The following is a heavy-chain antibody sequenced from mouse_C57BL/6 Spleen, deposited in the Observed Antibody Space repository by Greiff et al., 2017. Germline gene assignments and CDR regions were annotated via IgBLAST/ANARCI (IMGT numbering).Heavy chain of an antibody. CDR1: GFTFSDYG. V-gene: IGHV5-17*01. CDR3: ARERYCGGLDY. J-gene: IGHJ2*01. CDR2: ISSGSSTI. D-gene: IGHD1-1*02. Sequence: EVKLQESGGGLVKPGGSLKLSCAASGFTFSDYGMHWVRQAPEKGLEWVAYISSGSSTIYYADTVKGRFTISRDNTKNTLFLQMTSLRYEDTAMYCCARERYCGGLDYWGQGTTLTVSS.